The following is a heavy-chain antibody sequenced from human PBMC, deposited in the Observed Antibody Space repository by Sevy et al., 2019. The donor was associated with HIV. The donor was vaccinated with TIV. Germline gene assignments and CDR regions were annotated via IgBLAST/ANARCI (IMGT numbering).Heavy chain of an antibody. Sequence: GGSLRLSCTASGFSFGDYAMSWFRQAPGKGLEWVAFIRGKAFGGATEYAASVKGRFTISRDDSKNIAYLQMNSLKSEETAVYYCSREGGVVVVVAANQFDYWGQGTLVTVSS. D-gene: IGHD2-15*01. CDR3: SREGGVVVVVAANQFDY. CDR1: GFSFGDYA. V-gene: IGHV3-49*03. J-gene: IGHJ4*02. CDR2: IRGKAFGGAT.